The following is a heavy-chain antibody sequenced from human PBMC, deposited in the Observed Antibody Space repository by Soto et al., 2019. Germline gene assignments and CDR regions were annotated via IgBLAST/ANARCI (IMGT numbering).Heavy chain of an antibody. J-gene: IGHJ5*02. Sequence: QVQLVESGGGLVKPGGSLRLSCAASGFTFSDYYMSWIRQAPGKGLEWVSYISSSSSYTNYADSVKGRFTISRDNAKNSLYLQMTSLRAEDTAVYYCARGRYQLRNWFDPWGQGTLVTVSS. CDR2: ISSSSSYT. V-gene: IGHV3-11*05. CDR1: GFTFSDYY. CDR3: ARGRYQLRNWFDP. D-gene: IGHD2-2*01.